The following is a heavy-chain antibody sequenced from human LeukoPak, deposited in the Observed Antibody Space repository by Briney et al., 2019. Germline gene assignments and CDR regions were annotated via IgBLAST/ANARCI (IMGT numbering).Heavy chain of an antibody. D-gene: IGHD2-21*01. CDR1: GFTFSSYA. V-gene: IGHV3-74*01. Sequence: GGSLRLSCAASGFTFSSYAMSWVRQAPGKGLEWVSRINSDGSSTRYADSVKGRFTISRDNAKNTLYLQMNGLRAEDTAVYYCARDRGGDRYSSGDCLDPWGQGTLVTVSS. J-gene: IGHJ5*02. CDR2: INSDGSST. CDR3: ARDRGGDRYSSGDCLDP.